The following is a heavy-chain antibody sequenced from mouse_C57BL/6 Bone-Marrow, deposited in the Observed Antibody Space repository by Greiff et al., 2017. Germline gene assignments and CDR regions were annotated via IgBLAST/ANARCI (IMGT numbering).Heavy chain of an antibody. CDR1: GFSFNTYA. D-gene: IGHD4-1*02. J-gene: IGHJ4*01. V-gene: IGHV10-1*01. Sequence: EVQVVESGGGLVQPKGSLKLSCAASGFSFNTYAMNWVRQAPGKGLEWVARIRSKSNNYATYYADSVKDRFTISRDDSESMLYLQMNNLKTEDTAMYYCVRHPTGTGAMDYWGQGTSVTVSS. CDR2: IRSKSNNYAT. CDR3: VRHPTGTGAMDY.